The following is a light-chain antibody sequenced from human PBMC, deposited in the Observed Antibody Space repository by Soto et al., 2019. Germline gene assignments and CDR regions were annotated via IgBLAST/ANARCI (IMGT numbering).Light chain of an antibody. CDR3: QQYFAYSRT. CDR1: LSISTW. Sequence: DIQLTQSPSTLSASVGDRVTITCRASLSISTWMAWYQQKPGKAPKVLIYDASVLASGVPSRFSGSGSGTEFTLAINSLQPDDSASYYCQQYFAYSRTFGQGTKVDVK. CDR2: DAS. V-gene: IGKV1-5*01. J-gene: IGKJ1*01.